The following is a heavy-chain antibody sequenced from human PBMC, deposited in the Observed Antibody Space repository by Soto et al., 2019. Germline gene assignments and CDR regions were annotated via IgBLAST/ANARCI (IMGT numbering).Heavy chain of an antibody. J-gene: IGHJ6*02. D-gene: IGHD3-16*01. CDR2: IIPILGIA. CDR3: ARVSRMPPGEGYYGMDV. V-gene: IGHV1-69*02. CDR1: GGTFSSYT. Sequence: QVQLVQSGAEVKKPGSSVKVSCKASGGTFSSYTISWVRQAPGQGLEWMGRIIPILGIANYAQKFQGRVTITADKSTSTAYMELSSLRSEDTAVYYCARVSRMPPGEGYYGMDVWGQGTTVTVSS.